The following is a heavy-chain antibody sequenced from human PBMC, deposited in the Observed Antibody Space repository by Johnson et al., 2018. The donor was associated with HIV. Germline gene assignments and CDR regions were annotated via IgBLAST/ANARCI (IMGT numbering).Heavy chain of an antibody. J-gene: IGHJ3*02. D-gene: IGHD1-1*01. CDR3: ARDVTAGNDAFDI. CDR1: GFTFSSYA. CDR2: ISYDGSDK. V-gene: IGHV3-30*14. Sequence: QVQLVESGGGVVQPGRSLRLSCAASGFTFSSYAMHWVRQAPGKGLEWVAVISYDGSDKYYADSVKGRLTISRDNSKNTLYLQMNSLRAEDTAVYYCARDVTAGNDAFDIWGQGTMVTVSS.